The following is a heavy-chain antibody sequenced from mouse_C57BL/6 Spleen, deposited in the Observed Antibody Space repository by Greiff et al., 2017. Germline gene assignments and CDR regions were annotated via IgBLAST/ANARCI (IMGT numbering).Heavy chain of an antibody. CDR2: IDPETGGT. J-gene: IGHJ2*01. V-gene: IGHV1-15*01. Sequence: QVQLQQSGAELVRPGASVTLSCKASGYTFTDYEMHWVKQTPVHGLEWIGAIDPETGGTAYNQKFKGKAILTADKSSSTAYMELRSLTSEDSAVYYCTNYYGSSFSFDYWGQGTTLTVSS. D-gene: IGHD1-1*01. CDR1: GYTFTDYE. CDR3: TNYYGSSFSFDY.